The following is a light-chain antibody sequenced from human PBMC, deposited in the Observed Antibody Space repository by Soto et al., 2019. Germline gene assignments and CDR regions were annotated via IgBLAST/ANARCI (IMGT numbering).Light chain of an antibody. CDR2: SAS. Sequence: DIQMTQSPSTLSASVVDRITITCRASQSIIRWLAWYQQKPGKAPDLLIYSASTLQSGVPSRFSGSGSETEFSLTIRALQPEDFATYYCQQLSRYPLTFGGGTKV. J-gene: IGKJ4*01. V-gene: IGKV1-5*01. CDR1: QSIIRW. CDR3: QQLSRYPLT.